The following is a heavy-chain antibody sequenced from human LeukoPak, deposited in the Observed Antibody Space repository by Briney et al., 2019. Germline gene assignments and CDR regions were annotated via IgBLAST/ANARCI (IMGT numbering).Heavy chain of an antibody. J-gene: IGHJ3*02. CDR1: GFTFSSYS. CDR2: ISSSSSYI. V-gene: IGHV3-21*01. Sequence: PGGSLRLSCAASGFTFSSYSMNWVRQAPGKGLEWVSSISSSSSYIYYADSVKGRFTISRDNAKNSLYLQMNSLRAEDTAVYYCARDLGYCSSTSCPHDAFDIWGQGTMVTVSS. D-gene: IGHD2-2*03. CDR3: ARDLGYCSSTSCPHDAFDI.